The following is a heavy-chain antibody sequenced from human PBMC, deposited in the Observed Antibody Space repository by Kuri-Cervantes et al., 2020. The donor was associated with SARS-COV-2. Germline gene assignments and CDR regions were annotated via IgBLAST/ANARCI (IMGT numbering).Heavy chain of an antibody. Sequence: RGSMRPSCAAAGFIFNNHGLHWVGQAPGKGLEWVAVIWFDGSNEYYADSVKGRFTISRDNSKDTVYLQMNSLRAEDTAVYYCARGRATVTVIGAFDIWGQGTMVTVSS. J-gene: IGHJ3*02. CDR1: GFIFNNHG. D-gene: IGHD4-17*01. CDR3: ARGRATVTVIGAFDI. V-gene: IGHV3-33*01. CDR2: IWFDGSNE.